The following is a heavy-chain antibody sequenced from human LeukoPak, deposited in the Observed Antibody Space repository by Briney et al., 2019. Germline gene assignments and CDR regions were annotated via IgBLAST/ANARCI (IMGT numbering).Heavy chain of an antibody. V-gene: IGHV3-30*02. CDR1: GFTFSSYG. CDR3: AKGYCGGDCYSYFDY. D-gene: IGHD2-21*02. J-gene: IGHJ4*02. CDR2: IRYDGSNK. Sequence: GGSLRLSCAASGFTFSSYGMHWVRQAPGKGLEWVAFIRYDGSNKYYADSVKGRFTISRDNSKNTLYLQMNSLRAEDTAVYYCAKGYCGGDCYSYFDYWGQGTLVTVSS.